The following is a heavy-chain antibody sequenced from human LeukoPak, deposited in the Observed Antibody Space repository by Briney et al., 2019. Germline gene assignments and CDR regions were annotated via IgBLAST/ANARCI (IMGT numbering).Heavy chain of an antibody. D-gene: IGHD5-12*01. CDR3: AREGDDYPHYYFDY. Sequence: SVKVSCKASGGTFSSYAISWVRQAPGQGLEWMGRIIPILGIANYAQKFQGRVTITADKSTSTAYMELSSLRSEDTAVYYCAREGDDYPHYYFDYWGQGTLVTVSS. V-gene: IGHV1-69*04. CDR1: GGTFSSYA. CDR2: IIPILGIA. J-gene: IGHJ4*02.